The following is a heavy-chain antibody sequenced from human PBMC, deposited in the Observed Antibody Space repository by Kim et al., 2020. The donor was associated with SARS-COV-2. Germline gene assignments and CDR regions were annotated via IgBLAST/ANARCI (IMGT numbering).Heavy chain of an antibody. V-gene: IGHV4-39*01. D-gene: IGHD6-13*01. CDR3: ATSFSSSWYYFDY. CDR1: GGSISSSSYY. Sequence: SETLSLTCTVSGGSISSSSYYWGWIRQPPGKGLEWIGSIYYSGSTYYNPSLKSRVTISVDTSKNQFSLKLSSVTAADTAVYYCATSFSSSWYYFDYWGQGTLVTVSS. CDR2: IYYSGST. J-gene: IGHJ4*02.